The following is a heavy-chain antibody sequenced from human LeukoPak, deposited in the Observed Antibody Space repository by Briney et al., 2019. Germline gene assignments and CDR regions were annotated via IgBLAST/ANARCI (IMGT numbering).Heavy chain of an antibody. CDR1: GLTFSNYG. CDR3: AKMQGYFDY. V-gene: IGHV3-23*01. Sequence: GGSLRLSCEASGLTFSNYGMSWVRRAPGKGLQWVSAITGDGSTTFYADSVKGRFAISRDNSKNMLYLQMSSLRAEDTAIYYCAKMQGYFDYWGQGTLVPVSS. J-gene: IGHJ4*02. CDR2: ITGDGSTT.